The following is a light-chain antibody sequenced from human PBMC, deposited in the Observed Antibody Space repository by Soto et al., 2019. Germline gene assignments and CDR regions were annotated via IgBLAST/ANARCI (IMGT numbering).Light chain of an antibody. CDR1: QDIINY. V-gene: IGKV1-33*01. CDR2: DAS. Sequence: IQMTQSPSSLSASVGDRVTIACQASQDIINYLHWYQQKPGKATKLLIYDASNLETGVPSRFSGSGSGTDFTFTISSLQPEDIATYYCQQYDNFPRAINFGQGTRLEI. J-gene: IGKJ5*01. CDR3: QQYDNFPRAIN.